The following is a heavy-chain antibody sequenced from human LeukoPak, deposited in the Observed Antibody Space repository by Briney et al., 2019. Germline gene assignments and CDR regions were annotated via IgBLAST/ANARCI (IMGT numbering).Heavy chain of an antibody. CDR3: ARIHRGNVVYMDV. V-gene: IGHV3-74*01. CDR2: INSDGFST. CDR1: GFTFSSYW. Sequence: GGSLRLSCAASGFTFSSYWMHWVRQAPGKGLVWVSRINSDGFSTSYAHSVKGRFTISRDNAKNTLYLQMNSLRAEDTAVYYCARIHRGNVVYMDVWGKGTTVTVSS. J-gene: IGHJ6*03. D-gene: IGHD2-15*01.